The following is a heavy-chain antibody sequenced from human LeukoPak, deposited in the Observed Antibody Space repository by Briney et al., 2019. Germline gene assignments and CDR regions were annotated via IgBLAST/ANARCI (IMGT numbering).Heavy chain of an antibody. J-gene: IGHJ3*02. Sequence: PGGSLRLSCAASGFTFSSYWTHWVRQAPGKGLVWVSRINSDGSSTSYADSVKGRFTISRDNAKNTLYLQMNSLRAEDTAVYYCARGYPYDAFDIWGQGTMVTVSS. CDR3: ARGYPYDAFDI. CDR1: GFTFSSYW. D-gene: IGHD1-1*01. CDR2: INSDGSST. V-gene: IGHV3-74*01.